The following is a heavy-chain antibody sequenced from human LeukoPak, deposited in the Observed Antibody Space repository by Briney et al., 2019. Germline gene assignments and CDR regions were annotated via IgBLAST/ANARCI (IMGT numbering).Heavy chain of an antibody. CDR2: IYTSGST. J-gene: IGHJ5*02. V-gene: IGHV4-61*02. Sequence: SETLSLTCTVSGGSISSGSYYWSWIRQPAGKGLGWIGRIYTSGSTNYNPSLKSRVTISVDTSKNQFSLKLSSVTAADTAVYYCAREWAAGKRWSGWDWFDPWGQGTLVTVSS. CDR1: GGSISSGSYY. CDR3: AREWAAGKRWSGWDWFDP. D-gene: IGHD6-13*01.